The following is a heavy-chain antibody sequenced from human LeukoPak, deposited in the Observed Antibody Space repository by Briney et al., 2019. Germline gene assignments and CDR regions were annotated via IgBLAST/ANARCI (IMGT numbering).Heavy chain of an antibody. CDR1: GGSFSGYY. V-gene: IGHV4-34*01. Sequence: PSETLSLTCAVYGGSFSGYYWSWIRQSPGKGLEWIGEINHSGSTNYNPSLKSRVTISVDTSKNQFSLKLSSVTAADTAVYYCARSGVAADNEYFQHWGQGTLVTVSS. J-gene: IGHJ1*01. CDR3: ARSGVAADNEYFQH. D-gene: IGHD2-15*01. CDR2: INHSGST.